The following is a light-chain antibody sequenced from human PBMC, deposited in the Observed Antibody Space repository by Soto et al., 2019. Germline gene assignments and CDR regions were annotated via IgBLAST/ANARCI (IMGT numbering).Light chain of an antibody. CDR2: DAS. CDR1: QRVSSY. CDR3: QQRSNWPPRIT. V-gene: IGKV3-11*01. J-gene: IGKJ5*01. Sequence: EIVWTQSPATLSLSPGERATLSCRASQRVSSYLAWYQQKPGQAPRLLIYDASNRATGIPARFSGCGSGTDFTLTISSLEPEDFAVYYCQQRSNWPPRITFGQGTRLEIK.